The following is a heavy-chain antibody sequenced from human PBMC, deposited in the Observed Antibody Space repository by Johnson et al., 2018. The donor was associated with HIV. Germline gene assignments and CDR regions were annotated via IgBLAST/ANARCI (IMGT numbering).Heavy chain of an antibody. CDR2: IWEDGGET. Sequence: VQLVESGGGLVQPGGSLRLSCVASGFRFSAYWMAWVRQAPGKGLEWVANIWEDGGETKYADSVKGRFTIYRGNAKNSIYLQMTSLRPEDTALYYCVTDANYGAFSMWGQGTTVNVSS. V-gene: IGHV3-7*01. CDR3: VTDANYGAFSM. CDR1: GFRFSAYW. D-gene: IGHD4-17*01. J-gene: IGHJ3*02.